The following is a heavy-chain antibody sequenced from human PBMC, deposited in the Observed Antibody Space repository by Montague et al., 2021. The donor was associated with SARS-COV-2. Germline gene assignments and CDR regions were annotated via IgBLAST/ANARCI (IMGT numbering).Heavy chain of an antibody. CDR2: IYYRGST. V-gene: IGHV4-59*01. J-gene: IGHJ6*02. CDR3: ARDGIIDYNTGGYNLYYGLDV. D-gene: IGHD2-8*02. Sequence: ETLSLTCTVSGGSFNNYYWTWIRQPPGKGLEWIGYIYYRGSTNYNPSLKSRVSMSLDMSKNQFSLELSSVTAADTAVYYCARDGIIDYNTGGYNLYYGLDVWGQGTTVTVSS. CDR1: GGSFNNYY.